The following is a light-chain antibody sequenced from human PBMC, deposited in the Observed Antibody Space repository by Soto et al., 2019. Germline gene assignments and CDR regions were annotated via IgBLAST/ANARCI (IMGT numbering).Light chain of an antibody. V-gene: IGKV3-20*01. CDR3: QPFGSSPGFT. CDR1: QSINNRY. CDR2: AAS. J-gene: IGKJ3*01. Sequence: EIVLTQSPGTLSLSPGERATLSCRASQSINNRYLAWYQQKPGQAPRLLIYAASSRATGIPDRFSGSGSGTDFTLPISQLEPEDFSVYYRQPFGSSPGFTFGPGTKVDIK.